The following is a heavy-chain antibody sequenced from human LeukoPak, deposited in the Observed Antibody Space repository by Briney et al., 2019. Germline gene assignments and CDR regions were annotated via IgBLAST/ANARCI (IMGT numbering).Heavy chain of an antibody. CDR3: ARDDDWGSRRTLDY. D-gene: IGHD7-27*01. CDR2: IWYDGSNK. CDR1: GFTFSSYG. Sequence: GGSLRLSCAASGFTFSSYGMHWVRQAPGKGLEWVAVIWYDGSNKYYADSVKGRFTISRDNSKNTLYLQMNSLRAEDTAVYYCARDDDWGSRRTLDYWGQGTLVTVSS. V-gene: IGHV3-33*01. J-gene: IGHJ4*02.